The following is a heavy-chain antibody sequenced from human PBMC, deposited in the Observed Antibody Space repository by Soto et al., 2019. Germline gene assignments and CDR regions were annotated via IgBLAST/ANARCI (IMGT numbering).Heavy chain of an antibody. CDR2: IKQDGSEI. D-gene: IGHD6-19*01. Sequence: EVQLVESGGDLVQPGGSLRLSCTASGFTFSNYWMSWVRQAPGKGLEWAANIKQDGSEIYYADSVKGRFTISRDNAKNSLFLQMIGLRAEDTAAYFCARGSSSAWHLYIDNWGQGTLVTVSS. CDR3: ARGSSSAWHLYIDN. V-gene: IGHV3-7*01. CDR1: GFTFSNYW. J-gene: IGHJ4*02.